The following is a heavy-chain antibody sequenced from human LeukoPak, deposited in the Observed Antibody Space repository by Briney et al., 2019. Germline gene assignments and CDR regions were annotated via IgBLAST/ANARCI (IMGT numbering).Heavy chain of an antibody. CDR1: GYTFTSYD. D-gene: IGHD3-22*01. V-gene: IGHV1-8*01. CDR2: MNPNSGNT. J-gene: IGHJ4*02. CDR3: ARAYYDSSGLFDY. Sequence: ASVKVSCKASGYTFTSYDINWVRQATGQGLEWMGWMNPNSGNTGYAQKFQGRVTITRDTSASTAYMELSSLRSEDTAVYYCARAYYDSSGLFDYWGQGTLVTVSS.